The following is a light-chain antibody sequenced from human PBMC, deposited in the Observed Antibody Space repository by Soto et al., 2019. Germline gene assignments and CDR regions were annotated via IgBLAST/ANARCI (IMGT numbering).Light chain of an antibody. CDR2: EVS. J-gene: IGLJ2*01. CDR1: SSDVGGYNY. V-gene: IGLV2-8*01. CDR3: SSFAGNNNFV. Sequence: QSALTQPPSASGSPGQSVTISCTGTSSDVGGYNYVSWYQQHPGKAPKRMISEVSKRPSGVPDRFSGSKSGNTASLTVSGLQAEDEADYYCSSFAGNNNFVFGGGTKLTVL.